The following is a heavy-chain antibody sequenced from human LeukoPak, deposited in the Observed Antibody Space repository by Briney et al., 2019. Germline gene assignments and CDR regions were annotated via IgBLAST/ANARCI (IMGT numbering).Heavy chain of an antibody. CDR2: ISWDGGST. CDR1: GFTFDDYT. V-gene: IGHV3-43*01. Sequence: PGGSLRLSCAASGFTFDDYTMHWVRHAPGKGLVWVSLISWDGGSTYYADSVKGRFTISRDNSKNSLYLQMNSLRTEDTALYYCAKDKMGYSSGCLDYWGQGTLVTVSS. J-gene: IGHJ4*02. CDR3: AKDKMGYSSGCLDY. D-gene: IGHD6-19*01.